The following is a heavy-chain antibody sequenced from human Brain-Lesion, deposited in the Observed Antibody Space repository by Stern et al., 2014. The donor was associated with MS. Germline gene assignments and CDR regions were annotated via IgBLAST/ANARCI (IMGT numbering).Heavy chain of an antibody. D-gene: IGHD6-13*01. CDR2: SDHSGST. V-gene: IGHV4-4*02. CDR1: GGSISSSNW. J-gene: IGHJ4*02. Sequence: QVQLQESGPGLVKPSGTLSLTCAVSGGSISSSNWWSWVRQSPGKGLEWIGESDHSGSTIYNPSLKSRVTVSVDKSKNRFSLNLGSVTAADPAVYFCARFPASRPHVFDSWGQGTLVTVSS. CDR3: ARFPASRPHVFDS.